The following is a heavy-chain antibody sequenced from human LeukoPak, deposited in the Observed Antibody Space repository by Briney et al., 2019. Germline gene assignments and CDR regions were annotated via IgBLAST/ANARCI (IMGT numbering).Heavy chain of an antibody. J-gene: IGHJ6*03. CDR2: ISYDGSNK. CDR1: GFTFSSYG. Sequence: GRSLRLSCAASGFTFSSYGMHWVRQAPGKGLEWVAVISYDGSNKYYADSVKGRFTISRDNSKNTLYLQMNSLRAEDTAVYYCASTSFGELFLGYYYMDVWGKGTTVTVSS. V-gene: IGHV3-30*03. CDR3: ASTSFGELFLGYYYMDV. D-gene: IGHD3-10*01.